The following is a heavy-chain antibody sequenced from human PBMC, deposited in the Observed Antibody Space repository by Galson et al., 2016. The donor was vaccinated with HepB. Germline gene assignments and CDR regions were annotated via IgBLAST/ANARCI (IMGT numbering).Heavy chain of an antibody. CDR3: AKERLVRRIFDH. D-gene: IGHD1-1*01. Sequence: SLRLSCAASGFVFSNFGLSWVRQAPGKGLEWVASISTRRTTYYSDSVQGRFTISRDNSNNTLYLQMKGLSAEDTAVYYCAKERLVRRIFDHWGQGTLLTVSS. CDR2: ISTRRTT. CDR1: GFVFSNFG. V-gene: IGHV3-23*01. J-gene: IGHJ4*02.